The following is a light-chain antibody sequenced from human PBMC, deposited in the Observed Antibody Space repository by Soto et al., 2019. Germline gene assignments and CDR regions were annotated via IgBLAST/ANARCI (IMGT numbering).Light chain of an antibody. V-gene: IGKV3-15*01. CDR2: GAL. J-gene: IGKJ2*01. CDR3: QQYDSYMYA. Sequence: EIVMSQSPATLSVSPGERATLSCRASQSVRNNLAWYQQRPGQAPMLLMYGALTRPSGIPARFTGGGSGTDFTPPITSLQSEDFAVYYCQQYDSYMYAFGQGTKVEI. CDR1: QSVRNN.